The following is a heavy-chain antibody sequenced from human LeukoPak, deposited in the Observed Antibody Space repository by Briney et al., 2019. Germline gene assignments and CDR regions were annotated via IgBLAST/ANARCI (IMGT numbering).Heavy chain of an antibody. D-gene: IGHD3-10*01. CDR2: IKQDGSEK. J-gene: IGHJ4*02. Sequence: PGGSLRLSCAASGCTFSSYWMSWVRQAPGKGLEWVANIKQDGSEKYYVDSVKGRFTISRDNAKNSLYLQMNSLRAEDTAVYYCARAPVVRGCDYWGQGTLVTVSS. CDR3: ARAPVVRGCDY. V-gene: IGHV3-7*01. CDR1: GCTFSSYW.